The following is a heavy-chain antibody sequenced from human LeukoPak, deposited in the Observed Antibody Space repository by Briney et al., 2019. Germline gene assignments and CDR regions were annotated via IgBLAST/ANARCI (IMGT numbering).Heavy chain of an antibody. CDR3: AREYDILTGYSFDP. Sequence: GGSLRLSCAASGFTFSSYTMNWVRQAPGKGLEWVSSISSSSSYIYYADSVKGRFTISRDNAKNSLYLQMNSLRAEDTALYYCAREYDILTGYSFDPWGQGTLVTVSS. CDR2: ISSSSSYI. D-gene: IGHD3-9*01. J-gene: IGHJ5*02. V-gene: IGHV3-21*04. CDR1: GFTFSSYT.